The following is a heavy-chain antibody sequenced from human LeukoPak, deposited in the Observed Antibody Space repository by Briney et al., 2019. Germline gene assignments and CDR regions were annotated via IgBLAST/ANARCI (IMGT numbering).Heavy chain of an antibody. Sequence: SETLSLTCTVSGGSISSSSYYWGWIRQPPGKGLEWIGSIYYSGSTYYNPSLKSRVTISVDTSKNQFSLKLSSVTAADTAVYYCARVLMVQQLVKYFQHWGQGTLVTVSS. V-gene: IGHV4-39*07. CDR2: IYYSGST. CDR3: ARVLMVQQLVKYFQH. CDR1: GGSISSSSYY. D-gene: IGHD6-13*01. J-gene: IGHJ1*01.